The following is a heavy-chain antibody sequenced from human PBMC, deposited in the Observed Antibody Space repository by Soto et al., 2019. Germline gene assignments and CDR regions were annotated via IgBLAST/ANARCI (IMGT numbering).Heavy chain of an antibody. CDR3: TTVFEY. CDR2: IYGVGTGT. CDR1: KFTCSTYA. V-gene: IGHV3-74*01. J-gene: IGHJ4*02. Sequence: GSLLLSCAASKFTCSTYAMSWVRQVPGKGLVWFSRIYGVGTGTSYSDSVRGRFTLSRDNAENTLYLQMNSLRAEDTSLYYCTTVFEYWSPGTQFTVS.